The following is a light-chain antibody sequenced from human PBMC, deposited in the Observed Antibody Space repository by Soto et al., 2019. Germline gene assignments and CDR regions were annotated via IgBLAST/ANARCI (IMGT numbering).Light chain of an antibody. Sequence: EIVMTQSPATLTVSPGERAILSCRASQSVSSNLAWYQQKPGQAPRILIYGASSRATAIPARFSGSGSATEFTLTITSLQSEDFAVYYCQQYKEWPPKYTFGQGTKLEIK. CDR3: QQYKEWPPKYT. V-gene: IGKV3-15*01. J-gene: IGKJ2*01. CDR1: QSVSSN. CDR2: GAS.